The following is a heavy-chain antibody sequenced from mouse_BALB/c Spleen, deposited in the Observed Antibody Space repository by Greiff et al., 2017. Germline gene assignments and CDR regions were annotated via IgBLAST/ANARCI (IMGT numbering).Heavy chain of an antibody. V-gene: IGHV1S56*01. J-gene: IGHJ4*01. D-gene: IGHD2-14*01. Sequence: QVQLQQSGPELVKPGASVRISCKASGYTFTSYYIHWVKQRPGQGLEWIGWIYPGNVNTKYNEKFKGKATLTADKSSSTAYMQLSSLTSEDSAVYFCARDYRYDGGKVYAMDYWSQGTSVTVSS. CDR3: ARDYRYDGGKVYAMDY. CDR1: GYTFTSYY. CDR2: IYPGNVNT.